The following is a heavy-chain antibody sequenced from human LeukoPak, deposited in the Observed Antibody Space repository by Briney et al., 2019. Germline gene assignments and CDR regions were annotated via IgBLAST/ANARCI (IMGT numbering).Heavy chain of an antibody. CDR1: GYTFTGYY. CDR3: ARDYQKTGFIWVSGYYFDY. J-gene: IGHJ4*02. D-gene: IGHD3-16*01. V-gene: IGHV1-2*06. CDR2: INPNSGGT. Sequence: ASVKVSCKASGYTFTGYYMHWVRQAPGQGLEWMGRINPNSGGTNYAQKFQGRVTMTRDTSISTAYMELSSLRSDDTAVYYCARDYQKTGFIWVSGYYFDYWGQGTLVTVSS.